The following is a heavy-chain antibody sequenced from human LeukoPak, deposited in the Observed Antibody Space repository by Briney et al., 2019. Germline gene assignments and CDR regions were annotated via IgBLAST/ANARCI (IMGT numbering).Heavy chain of an antibody. CDR3: AKDRYSYAFEYSDS. CDR2: ISNDGSKK. CDR1: GFTFSSYG. D-gene: IGHD5-18*01. J-gene: IGHJ4*02. V-gene: IGHV3-30*18. Sequence: GGSLRLSCAAFGFTFSSYGMHWVRQAPGKGLDWVAVISNDGSKKYYADSVKGRFTISRDNSKNTLSLQVSSLRTEDTAVYYCAKDRYSYAFEYSDSWGQGTLVTVSS.